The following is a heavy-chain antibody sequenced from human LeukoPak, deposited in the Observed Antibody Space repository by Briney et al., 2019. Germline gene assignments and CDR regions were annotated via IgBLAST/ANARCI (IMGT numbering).Heavy chain of an antibody. Sequence: PSETLSVTCNVTGGSISSYHFSWMRQPPGKGLEWIGYIYYSGSSNYNPPIQRRVTISVDQSENQFSRKLTYVDAADTAVYYCAALYYCGTGSYEAVFDYWGQGTLVTVSS. CDR2: IYYSGSS. CDR1: GGSISSYH. V-gene: IGHV4-59*01. D-gene: IGHD3-10*01. J-gene: IGHJ4*02. CDR3: AALYYCGTGSYEAVFDY.